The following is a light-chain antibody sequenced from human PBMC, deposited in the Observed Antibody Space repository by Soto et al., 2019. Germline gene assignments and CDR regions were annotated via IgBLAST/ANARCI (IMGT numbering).Light chain of an antibody. CDR2: GAS. V-gene: IGKV3-20*01. Sequence: EIVLTQSPGTLSLSPGERATLSCRASQSVSSSYLAWYQQRPGQAPRLLIYGASGRATGIPDRFSGSGSGTDFTLTISRLETEDFAVYYCQQYDSSPSFTFGPGTKVDIK. CDR3: QQYDSSPSFT. J-gene: IGKJ3*01. CDR1: QSVSSSY.